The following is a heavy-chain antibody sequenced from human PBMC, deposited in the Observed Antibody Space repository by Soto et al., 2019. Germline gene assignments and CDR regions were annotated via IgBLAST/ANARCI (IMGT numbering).Heavy chain of an antibody. CDR3: ARDYGGSYGS. CDR2: ISYDGSNK. Sequence: QVQLVESGGGVVQSGRSLRLSCAASGFTFSSYAMHWVRQAPGKGLEWVAVISYDGSNKYYADSVKGRFTISRDNSKNTLYLQMNSLRAEDTAVYYCARDYGGSYGSWGQGTLVTVSS. V-gene: IGHV3-30-3*01. D-gene: IGHD5-18*01. J-gene: IGHJ5*02. CDR1: GFTFSSYA.